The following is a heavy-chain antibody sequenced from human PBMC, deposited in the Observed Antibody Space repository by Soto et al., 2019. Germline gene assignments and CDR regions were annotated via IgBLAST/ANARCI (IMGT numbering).Heavy chain of an antibody. CDR1: GFTFSSYA. Sequence: EVQLLESGGGLVQPGGSLRLSCAASGFTFSSYAMSWVRQAPGKGLEWVSAISGSGGSTYYADSVKGRFTISRDNSKNTLYLQMNSLRAEDTAVYYCAKDRETPWGFLELNWFDPWGQGTLVTVSS. D-gene: IGHD3-3*01. CDR3: AKDRETPWGFLELNWFDP. CDR2: ISGSGGST. V-gene: IGHV3-23*01. J-gene: IGHJ5*02.